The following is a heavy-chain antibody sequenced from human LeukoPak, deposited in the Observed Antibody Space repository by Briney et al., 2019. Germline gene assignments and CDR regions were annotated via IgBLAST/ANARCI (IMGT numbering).Heavy chain of an antibody. CDR2: IYHSGST. J-gene: IGHJ5*02. D-gene: IGHD2-2*02. V-gene: IGHV4-38-2*01. Sequence: SETLSLTCAVSGYSISSGYYWGWIRQPPGKGLEWIGSIYHSGSTYYNPSLKSRVTISVDTSKNQFSLKLSSVTAADTAMYYCARQGYCSSTSCYIGWFDPWGQGTLVTVSS. CDR1: GYSISSGYY. CDR3: ARQGYCSSTSCYIGWFDP.